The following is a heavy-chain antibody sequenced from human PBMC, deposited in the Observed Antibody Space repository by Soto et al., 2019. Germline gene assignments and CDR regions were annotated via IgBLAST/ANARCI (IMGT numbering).Heavy chain of an antibody. D-gene: IGHD6-13*01. CDR1: GGTFSSYT. J-gene: IGHJ4*02. CDR2: IIPILGIA. V-gene: IGHV1-69*02. CDR3: ARSNQAGYSSSWFSPHGFVY. Sequence: GASVKVSCKASGGTFSSYTISWVRQAPGQGLEWMGRIIPILGIANYAQKFQGRVTITADKSTSTAYMELSSLRSEDTAVYYCARSNQAGYSSSWFSPHGFVYWGQGTLVTV.